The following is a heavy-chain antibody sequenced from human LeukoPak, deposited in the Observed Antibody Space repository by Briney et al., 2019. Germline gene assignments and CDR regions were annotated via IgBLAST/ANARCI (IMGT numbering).Heavy chain of an antibody. CDR2: INHGGST. CDR3: TRGRYGTMY. J-gene: IGHJ4*02. Sequence: SETLSLTCAVYGGSFSGYYWSWIRQPPGKGLEWIAEINHGGSTNYNPSLNGRVTISEDTSKNQFSLKVNSVTAADTAVYFCTRGRYGTMYWGQGTLVTVSP. D-gene: IGHD1-1*01. V-gene: IGHV4-34*01. CDR1: GGSFSGYY.